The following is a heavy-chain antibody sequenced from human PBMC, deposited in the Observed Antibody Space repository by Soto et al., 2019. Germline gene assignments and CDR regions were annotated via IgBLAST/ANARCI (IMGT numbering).Heavy chain of an antibody. V-gene: IGHV1-2*02. CDR1: GYTFTVYY. CDR2: INPETGGT. J-gene: IGHJ6*02. CDR3: ARERFQVISDGMDV. D-gene: IGHD2-21*01. Sequence: ASVKVSCKASGYTFTVYYVHCVLESPGQGLEWMGWINPETGGTSYAQKFQGRVTLSRDTSINTASLELSSLRFDDAAVYFCARERFQVISDGMDVWGQGTTVTVSS.